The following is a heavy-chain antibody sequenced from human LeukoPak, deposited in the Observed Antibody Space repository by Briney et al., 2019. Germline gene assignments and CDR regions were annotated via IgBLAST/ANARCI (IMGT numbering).Heavy chain of an antibody. Sequence: PSQTLSLTCTVSGGSISSGSYYWSWIRQPAGKGLEWIGRIYTSGSTNYNPSPKSRVTISVDTSKNQFSLKLSSVTAADTAVYYCARYGVERRYFDYWGQGTLVTVSS. CDR2: IYTSGST. V-gene: IGHV4-61*02. CDR1: GGSISSGSYY. CDR3: ARYGVERRYFDY. J-gene: IGHJ4*02. D-gene: IGHD1-1*01.